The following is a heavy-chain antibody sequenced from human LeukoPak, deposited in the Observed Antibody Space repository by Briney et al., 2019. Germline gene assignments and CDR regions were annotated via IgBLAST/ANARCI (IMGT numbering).Heavy chain of an antibody. CDR2: INPNSGGT. D-gene: IGHD3-3*01. V-gene: IGHV1-2*02. Sequence: ASVKVSRKASGYTFTGYYMHWVRQAPGQGLEWMGWINPNSGGTNYAQKFQGRVTMTRDTSISTAYMELSRLRSDDTAVYYCARADLYYDFWSGSQTYGMDVWGQGTTVTVSS. CDR1: GYTFTGYY. CDR3: ARADLYYDFWSGSQTYGMDV. J-gene: IGHJ6*02.